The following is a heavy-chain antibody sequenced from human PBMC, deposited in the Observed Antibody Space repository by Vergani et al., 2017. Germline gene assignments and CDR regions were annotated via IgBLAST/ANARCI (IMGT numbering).Heavy chain of an antibody. CDR3: ARGIGDGGNPYYYYGMDV. J-gene: IGHJ6*02. Sequence: QVQLVQSGAEVKKPGSSVKVSFKASGGTFSSYAISWVRQAPGQGLEWMGGIIPIFGTANYAQKFQGRVTITADESTSTAYMELSSLRSEDTAVYYCARGIGDGGNPYYYYGMDVWGQGTTVTVSS. D-gene: IGHD4-23*01. CDR2: IIPIFGTA. CDR1: GGTFSSYA. V-gene: IGHV1-69*01.